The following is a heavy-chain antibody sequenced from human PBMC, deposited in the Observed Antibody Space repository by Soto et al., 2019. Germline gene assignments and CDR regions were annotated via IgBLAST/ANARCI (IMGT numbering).Heavy chain of an antibody. Sequence: GESLKISCRGSGYRFTNYWVGWVRQMPGKGLEWMGIIYPGDSDTRYSPSFQGQVTISADKSTNTAYLQWSSLKASDTAIYYCARHRDGGQLLQYFHDGMDVWGLGTMVTVSS. CDR2: IYPGDSDT. D-gene: IGHD3-9*01. V-gene: IGHV5-51*01. CDR1: GYRFTNYW. J-gene: IGHJ6*02. CDR3: ARHRDGGQLLQYFHDGMDV.